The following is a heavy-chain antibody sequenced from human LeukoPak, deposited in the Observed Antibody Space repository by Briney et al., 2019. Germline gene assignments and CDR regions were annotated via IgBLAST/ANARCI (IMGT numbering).Heavy chain of an antibody. D-gene: IGHD2-2*01. V-gene: IGHV3-9*01. CDR2: ISWNSGSI. CDR3: AKDGGGYCNNSSC. Sequence: GGSLRLSCAASGFTFDDYAMHWVRQAPGKGLEWVSGISWNSGSIGYADSVKGRFTISRDNAKNSLYLQMNSLRAEDTALYYCAKDGGGYCNNSSCWGQGTLVTVSS. CDR1: GFTFDDYA. J-gene: IGHJ4*02.